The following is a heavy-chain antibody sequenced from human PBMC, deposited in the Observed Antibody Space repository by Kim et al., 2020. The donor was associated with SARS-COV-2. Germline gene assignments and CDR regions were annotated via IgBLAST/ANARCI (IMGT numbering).Heavy chain of an antibody. CDR1: GFTFDDYT. J-gene: IGHJ6*03. CDR3: AKGGIPSIAAPYYYYYMDV. D-gene: IGHD6-6*01. V-gene: IGHV3-43*01. Sequence: GGSLRLSCAASGFTFDDYTMHWVRQAPGKGLEWVSLISWDGGSTYYADSVKGRFTISRDNSKNSLYLQMNSLRTEDTALYYCAKGGIPSIAAPYYYYYMDVWGKGTTVTVSS. CDR2: ISWDGGST.